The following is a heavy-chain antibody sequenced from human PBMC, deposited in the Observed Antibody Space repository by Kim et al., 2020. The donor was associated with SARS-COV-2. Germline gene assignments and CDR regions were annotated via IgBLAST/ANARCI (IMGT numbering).Heavy chain of an antibody. V-gene: IGHV3-23*01. D-gene: IGHD6-6*01. Sequence: GGSLRLSCAASGFTFSSYAMSWVRQAPGKGLEWVSAISGSGGSTYYADSVKGRFTISRDNSKNTLYLQMNSLRAEDTAVYYCAKPGSRLAARPTSYFDYWGQGTMVTVSS. CDR1: GFTFSSYA. CDR3: AKPGSRLAARPTSYFDY. CDR2: ISGSGGST. J-gene: IGHJ4*02.